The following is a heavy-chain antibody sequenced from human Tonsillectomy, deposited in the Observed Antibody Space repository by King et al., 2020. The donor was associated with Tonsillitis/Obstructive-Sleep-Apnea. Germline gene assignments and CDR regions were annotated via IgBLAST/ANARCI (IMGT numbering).Heavy chain of an antibody. V-gene: IGHV7-4-1*02. CDR2: INTNTGNP. D-gene: IGHD2-15*01. CDR3: ERDIDVVVVAAIGH. Sequence: QLVQSGSELKKPGASVKVSCKASGYTFTSYAMKWVRQAPGQGLEWMGWINTNTGNPTYAQGFTGRFVFSLDTSVSTAYLQISSLKAEDTAVYYCERDIDVVVVAAIGHWGQGTLVTVSS. J-gene: IGHJ4*02. CDR1: GYTFTSYA.